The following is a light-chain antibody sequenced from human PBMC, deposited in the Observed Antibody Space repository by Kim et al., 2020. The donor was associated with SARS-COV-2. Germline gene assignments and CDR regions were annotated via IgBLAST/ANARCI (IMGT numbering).Light chain of an antibody. CDR3: KQYYSWPQT. V-gene: IGKV3-15*01. CDR2: GAY. CDR1: LTVITN. Sequence: VMTQSPATLSVSPGERVALSCRTSLTVITNLALYEQKPGQPPRLLIFGAYTRSNGIPARFSGSGSGTEFTFAITSLQSEDFSVNYCKQYYSWPQTFGQGTQVDIK. J-gene: IGKJ1*01.